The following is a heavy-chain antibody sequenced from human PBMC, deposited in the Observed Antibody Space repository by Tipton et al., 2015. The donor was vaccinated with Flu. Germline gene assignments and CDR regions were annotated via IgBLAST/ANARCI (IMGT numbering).Heavy chain of an antibody. V-gene: IGHV4-59*01. D-gene: IGHD6-19*01. CDR2: VYYGGTT. CDR1: GASIRGSY. J-gene: IGHJ3*01. Sequence: TLSLTCTVSGASIRGSYWNWIRQPPGRGLEWIGYVYYGGTTNYNPSLKSRVSVSVDVSNNQISLKLNSVTAADTAVYYCARERRGGWPFYDAFDFWGQGTTVTVSS. CDR3: ARERRGGWPFYDAFDF.